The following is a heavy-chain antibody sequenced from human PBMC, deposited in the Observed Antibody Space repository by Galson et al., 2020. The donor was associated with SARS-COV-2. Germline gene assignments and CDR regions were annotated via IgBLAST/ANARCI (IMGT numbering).Heavy chain of an antibody. CDR3: ARGGVYCGGDCYAMDV. D-gene: IGHD2-21*02. V-gene: IGHV3-20*01. Sequence: GESLKISCAGSGFTFGDYGMSWVRQAPGKGLEWVSSLNWNGAGTAYADSVKGRFTISRDNAKNSLYLQMNSLRAEDTALYHCARGGVYCGGDCYAMDVWGQGTTVTVSS. CDR2: LNWNGAGT. CDR1: GFTFGDYG. J-gene: IGHJ6*02.